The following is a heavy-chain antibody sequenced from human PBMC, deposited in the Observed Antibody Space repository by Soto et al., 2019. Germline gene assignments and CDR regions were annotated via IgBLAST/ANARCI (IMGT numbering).Heavy chain of an antibody. J-gene: IGHJ6*02. CDR2: IGTAGDT. CDR1: GFTFSSYD. CDR3: ARETGTTGYYGMDV. V-gene: IGHV3-13*01. D-gene: IGHD1-7*01. Sequence: GGSLRLSCAASGFTFSSYDMHWVRQATGKGLEWVSAIGTAGDTYYPGSVKGRFTISRENAKNSLYLQMNSLRAEDAAVYYCARETGTTGYYGMDVWGQGTTVTVSS.